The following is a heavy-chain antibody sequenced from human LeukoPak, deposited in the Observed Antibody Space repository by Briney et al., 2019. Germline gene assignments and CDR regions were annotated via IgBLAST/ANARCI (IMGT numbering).Heavy chain of an antibody. V-gene: IGHV3-30-3*01. CDR2: ISYDGSNK. CDR3: ARDPSPIYCSSTSCQPPQLDV. D-gene: IGHD2-2*01. CDR1: GFTFSSYA. Sequence: PGGSLRLSCAASGFTFSSYAMHWVRQAPGKGLEWVAVISYDGSNKYYADSVKGRFTISRDNSKNTLYLQMNSLRAEDTAVYYCARDPSPIYCSSTSCQPPQLDVWGKGTTVTVSS. J-gene: IGHJ6*04.